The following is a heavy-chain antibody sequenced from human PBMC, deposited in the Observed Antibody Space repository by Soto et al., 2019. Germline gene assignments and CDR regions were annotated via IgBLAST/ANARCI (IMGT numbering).Heavy chain of an antibody. Sequence: SGPTLVNPTQTLTLTCTFSGFSFSSSGVGVGWIRQPPGKALEWLALIYWDDDKRYSPSLRSRLTITKDTSKNQVVLTMTNMDPVDTATYYCAHRRAWKGYFNYWGQGALVTVSS. CDR1: GFSFSSSGVG. CDR2: IYWDDDK. CDR3: AHRRAWKGYFNY. J-gene: IGHJ4*02. D-gene: IGHD1-1*01. V-gene: IGHV2-5*02.